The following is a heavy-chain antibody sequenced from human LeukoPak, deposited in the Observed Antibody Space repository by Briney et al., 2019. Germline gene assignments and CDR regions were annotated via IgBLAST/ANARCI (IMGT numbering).Heavy chain of an antibody. CDR3: ARDRQWLTSGESYYYGMDV. J-gene: IGHJ6*02. CDR2: IYYSGST. Sequence: PSETLSLTCTVSGGSISSYYWSWIRQPPGKGLEWIGYIYYSGSTNYNPSLKSRVTISVDTSKNQFSLKLRSVTAADTAVYYCARDRQWLTSGESYYYGMDVWGQGTTATVSS. D-gene: IGHD6-19*01. CDR1: GGSISSYY. V-gene: IGHV4-59*01.